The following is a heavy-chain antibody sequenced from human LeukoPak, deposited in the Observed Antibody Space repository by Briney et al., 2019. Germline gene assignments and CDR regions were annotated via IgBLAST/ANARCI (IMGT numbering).Heavy chain of an antibody. Sequence: GGSLRLSCAASGFTFSSHGMSWVRQTPGKGLEWVSSISTSGDGTVYADSVKGRVTISRDNAKNSLYLQMNSLRAEDTAVYYCALTSDYYYYGMDVWGQGTTVTVSS. D-gene: IGHD1/OR15-1a*01. CDR2: ISTSGDGT. J-gene: IGHJ6*02. V-gene: IGHV3-23*01. CDR1: GFTFSSHG. CDR3: ALTSDYYYYGMDV.